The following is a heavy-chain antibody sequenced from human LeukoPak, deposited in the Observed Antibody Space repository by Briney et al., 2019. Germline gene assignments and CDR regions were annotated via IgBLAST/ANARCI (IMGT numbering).Heavy chain of an antibody. CDR2: ISGSGGST. V-gene: IGHV3-23*01. CDR1: GFTFSSYA. CDR3: AKDGVAAISSMWLVHPYYFDY. D-gene: IGHD2-15*01. Sequence: GGSLRLSCAASGFTFSSYAMSWVRQAPGKGLEWVSAISGSGGSTYYAGSVKGRFTISRDNSKNTLYLQMNSLRAEDTAVYYCAKDGVAAISSMWLVHPYYFDYWGQGTLVTVSS. J-gene: IGHJ4*02.